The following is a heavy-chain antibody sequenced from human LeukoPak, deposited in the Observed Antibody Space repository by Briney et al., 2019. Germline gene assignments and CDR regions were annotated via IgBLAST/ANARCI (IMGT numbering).Heavy chain of an antibody. CDR3: ARGGGGLDS. Sequence: GGSLRLSCAASGFTFDDYAVSWVRQAPGKGLEWVSFISGSGASIYRADSVKGRFTISRDNAKNSLFLQMNSLRAEDTGVYYCARGGGGLDSWGQGILVTVSS. V-gene: IGHV3-48*03. J-gene: IGHJ4*02. CDR1: GFTFDDYA. CDR2: ISGSGASI. D-gene: IGHD3-16*01.